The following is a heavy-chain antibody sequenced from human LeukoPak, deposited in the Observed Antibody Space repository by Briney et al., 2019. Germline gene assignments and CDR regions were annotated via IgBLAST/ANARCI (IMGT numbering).Heavy chain of an antibody. CDR3: ARTYYDSSGYYYYYYYYMDV. CDR1: GFTFSDDY. D-gene: IGHD3-22*01. V-gene: IGHV3-11*04. J-gene: IGHJ6*03. Sequence: GGSLRLSCAASGFTFSDDYMSWIRQAPGKGLEWGSYISSSGSTIYYADSVKGRFTISRDNAKNSLYLQMNSLRAEDTAVYYCARTYYDSSGYYYYYYYYMDVWGKGTTVTVSS. CDR2: ISSSGSTI.